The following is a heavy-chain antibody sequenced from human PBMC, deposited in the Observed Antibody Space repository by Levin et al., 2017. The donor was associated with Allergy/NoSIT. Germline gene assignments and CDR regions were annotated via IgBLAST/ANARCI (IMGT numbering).Heavy chain of an antibody. Sequence: GESLKISCKASGYNFAKYKVHWVRQAPGQGLEWVGEIDPRGGSAIYAQKFQGRVTMTSDTSTNTVYMQFNSLMSEDTAVYFCARDSPLTFWGQGTLVTVSS. CDR3: ARDSPLTF. CDR1: GYNFAKYK. CDR2: IDPRGGSA. J-gene: IGHJ4*02. V-gene: IGHV1-46*01. D-gene: IGHD3-16*01.